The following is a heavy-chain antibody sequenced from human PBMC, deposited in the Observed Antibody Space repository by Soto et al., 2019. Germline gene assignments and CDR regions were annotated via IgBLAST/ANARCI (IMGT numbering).Heavy chain of an antibody. CDR3: ARGPGSLRP. J-gene: IGHJ5*02. CDR1: GDSVSSNSAA. Sequence: SQTLSLTCAISGDSVSSNSAAWNWIRQSPSRGLEWLGRTYYRSKWYCGYAPSVKSRIGINPDTSKNQFSLHLNSVTPDDTAIYYCARGPGSLRPCGQGTLVTVSS. V-gene: IGHV6-1*01. D-gene: IGHD1-1*01. CDR2: TYYRSKWYC.